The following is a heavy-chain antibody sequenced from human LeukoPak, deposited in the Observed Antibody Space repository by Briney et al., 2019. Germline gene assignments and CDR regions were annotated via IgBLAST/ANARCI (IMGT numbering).Heavy chain of an antibody. D-gene: IGHD5-18*01. J-gene: IGHJ4*02. CDR2: IYSGGIT. CDR3: ARVAPGYTYAYGAPYYFDN. Sequence: GGSLRLSCAASGFTFSSYWMSWVRQAPGKGLEWVSVIYSGGITYYADSVKGRFTISRHDSKNTVYLQMNSLRPEDTALYYCARVAPGYTYAYGAPYYFDNWGQGTLVTVSS. V-gene: IGHV3-53*04. CDR1: GFTFSSYW.